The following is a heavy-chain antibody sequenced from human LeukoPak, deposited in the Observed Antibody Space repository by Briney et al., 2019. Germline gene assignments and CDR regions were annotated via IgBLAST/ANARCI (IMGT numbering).Heavy chain of an antibody. CDR2: IKSKTDGGTT. Sequence: GGSLRLSCAASGFTFSNARMSWVRQAPGKGLEWVGRIKSKTDGGTTDYAAPVKGRFTISRDDSKNTLYLQMNSLRTEDTAVYYCTTDHAVQWLEWYYFDYWGQGTLVTVSS. J-gene: IGHJ4*02. D-gene: IGHD6-19*01. CDR1: GFTFSNAR. CDR3: TTDHAVQWLEWYYFDY. V-gene: IGHV3-15*01.